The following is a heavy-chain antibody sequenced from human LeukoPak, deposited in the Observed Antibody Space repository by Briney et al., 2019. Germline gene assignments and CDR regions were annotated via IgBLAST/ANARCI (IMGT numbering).Heavy chain of an antibody. CDR2: IYYSGGT. D-gene: IGHD2-15*01. CDR3: ARGTPAGYCSGGSCYSIDY. CDR1: GGSVSSGSYY. V-gene: IGHV4-61*01. Sequence: SETLSLTCTVSGGSVSSGSYYWSWIRQPPGKGLEWIGYIYYSGGTNYNPSLKSRVTISVDTFKKQFSMKLRSVTAADTAVYYCARGTPAGYCSGGSCYSIDYWGQGTLVTVSS. J-gene: IGHJ4*02.